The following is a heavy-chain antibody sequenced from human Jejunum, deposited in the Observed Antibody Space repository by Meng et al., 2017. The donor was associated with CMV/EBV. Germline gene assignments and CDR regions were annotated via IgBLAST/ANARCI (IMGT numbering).Heavy chain of an antibody. CDR2: ISDDGSIT. D-gene: IGHD5-12*01. Sequence: EVESVESGGGLVLPGGSVTLSCADSGFKCSSYWMHWVRQVPGKGMVWVSLISDDGSITNYADSVQGRFSISRDNAKNTLYLEMNSLSAEDTAVYYCARATRAKWPYFDYWGQGTLVTVSS. CDR3: ARATRAKWPYFDY. V-gene: IGHV3-74*01. CDR1: GFKCSSYW. J-gene: IGHJ4*02.